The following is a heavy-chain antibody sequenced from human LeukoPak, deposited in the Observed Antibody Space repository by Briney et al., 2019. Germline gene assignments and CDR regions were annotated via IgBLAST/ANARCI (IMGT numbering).Heavy chain of an antibody. V-gene: IGHV3-23*01. Sequence: GGSLRLSCAASGFTFSSYAMSWVRQAPGKGLEWVSAISGSGGSTYYADSVKGRFTISRDNSKNTLYLQMNSLRAEDTAVYYCAKDFHSSGYYFEFWTFDFWGQGTLVTVSS. J-gene: IGHJ4*02. CDR3: AKDFHSSGYYFEFWTFDF. CDR2: ISGSGGST. D-gene: IGHD3-22*01. CDR1: GFTFSSYA.